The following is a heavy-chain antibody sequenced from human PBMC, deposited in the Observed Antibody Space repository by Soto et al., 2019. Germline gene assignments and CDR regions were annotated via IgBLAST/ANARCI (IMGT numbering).Heavy chain of an antibody. D-gene: IGHD1-26*01. CDR1: GYTFTSYA. V-gene: IGHV1-2*04. J-gene: IGHJ4*02. CDR2: INPNSGGT. Sequence: ASVKVSCKASGYTFTSYAMHWVRQAPGQGLEWMGWINPNSGGTNYAQKFQGWVTMTRDTSITKAYLELSRLGFADTAVYYCARDAGGDEAPMDYWGQGTLVTVSS. CDR3: ARDAGGDEAPMDY.